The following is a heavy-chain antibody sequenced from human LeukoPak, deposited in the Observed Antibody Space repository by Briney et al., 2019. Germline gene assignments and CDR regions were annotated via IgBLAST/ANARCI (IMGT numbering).Heavy chain of an antibody. J-gene: IGHJ5*02. D-gene: IGHD4-11*01. CDR2: IIPIFGTA. V-gene: IGHV1-69*13. CDR3: ARDTKPVTTFGQYNWFDP. CDR1: GGTFSSYA. Sequence: SVKVSCKASGGTFSSYAISWVRQAPGQGLEWMGGIIPIFGTANYAQKFQGRVTITADESTSTAYMELSSLRSEDTAVYYCARDTKPVTTFGQYNWFDPWGQGTLVTVSS.